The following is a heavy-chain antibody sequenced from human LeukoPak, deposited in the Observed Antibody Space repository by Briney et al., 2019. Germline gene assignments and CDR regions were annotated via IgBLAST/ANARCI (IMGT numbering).Heavy chain of an antibody. CDR1: GFTFSSYW. Sequence: GGSLRLSCAASGFTFSSYWMSGVRQAPGKGLEWVANIKQDGREKNYLDSVKGRFTISRDNAKNSLYLQMNSLRAEDTAVYYCARERRDVVLLWFGESPGAFDIWGQGTMVTVSS. J-gene: IGHJ3*02. V-gene: IGHV3-7*01. CDR2: IKQDGREK. CDR3: ARERRDVVLLWFGESPGAFDI. D-gene: IGHD3-10*01.